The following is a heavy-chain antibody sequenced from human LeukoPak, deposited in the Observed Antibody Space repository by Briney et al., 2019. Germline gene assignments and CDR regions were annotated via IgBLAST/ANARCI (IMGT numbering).Heavy chain of an antibody. CDR3: ARGLYSYGFFDY. CDR2: INHSGST. J-gene: IGHJ4*02. V-gene: IGHV4-34*01. CDR1: GGSFSGYY. Sequence: SETLSLTCAVYGGSFSGYYWSWIRQPPGKGLEWIGEINHSGSTNYNPSLKSRVTISVDTSKNQFSLKLSSVTAADTAVYYCARGLYSYGFFDYWGQGTLVTVSP. D-gene: IGHD5-18*01.